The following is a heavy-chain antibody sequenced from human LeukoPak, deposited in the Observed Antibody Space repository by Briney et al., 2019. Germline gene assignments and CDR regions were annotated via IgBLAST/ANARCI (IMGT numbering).Heavy chain of an antibody. CDR2: ISSSGDYI. CDR1: GFTFSSYS. Sequence: GGSLRLSCAASGFTFSSYSMNWVRQAPGKGLEWVSSISSSGDYIYYTDSVKGRFTISRDNAKNSLYLQMNSLRAEDTAVYYCAREQTGYRPPQLVRYYYMDVWGKGTTVTVSS. CDR3: AREQTGYRPPQLVRYYYMDV. V-gene: IGHV3-21*01. J-gene: IGHJ6*03. D-gene: IGHD1-1*01.